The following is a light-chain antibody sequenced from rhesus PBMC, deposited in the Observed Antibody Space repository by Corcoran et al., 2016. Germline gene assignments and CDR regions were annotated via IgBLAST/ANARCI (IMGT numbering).Light chain of an antibody. CDR3: EQTLQTPFT. J-gene: IGKJ3*01. V-gene: IGKV2-78*01. CDR1: QSLLHSNGYTY. CDR2: EVS. Sequence: DIVMTQTPLSLSVTPGEPASISCRSSQSLLHSNGYTYLHWYLQKPGQSSHLLFSEVSNRASGVPDRFRGSGSGTDFTLKISRVEAEDVGVDYGEQTLQTPFTFGPGTKLDIK.